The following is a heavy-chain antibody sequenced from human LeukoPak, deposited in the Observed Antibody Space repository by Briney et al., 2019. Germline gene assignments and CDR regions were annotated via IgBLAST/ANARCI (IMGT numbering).Heavy chain of an antibody. V-gene: IGHV4-4*08. CDR1: GGSITRYY. D-gene: IGHD3-10*01. J-gene: IGHJ5*02. Sequence: SETLSLTCAVSGGSITRYYWSWIRQPPGQGLEWIGFIYSSGTTDYNPSLKSRVTLSIDTSKNQFSLRLTSVTAADTAVYYCAREIRGVSNWFDPWGQGTLVTVSS. CDR2: IYSSGTT. CDR3: AREIRGVSNWFDP.